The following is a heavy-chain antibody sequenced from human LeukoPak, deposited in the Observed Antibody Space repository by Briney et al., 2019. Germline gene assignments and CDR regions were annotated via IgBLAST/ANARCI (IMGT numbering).Heavy chain of an antibody. CDR3: VKDSSWMGEYYFDY. CDR2: IRYDGSNK. V-gene: IGHV3-30*02. Sequence: GGSLRLSCAASGFTFSSYGIHWVRQAPGKGLEWVAFIRYDGSNKYYADSVKGRFTISRDNSKNTLYLQMNSLRADDTAVYYCVKDSSWMGEYYFDYWGQGTLVTVSS. J-gene: IGHJ4*02. D-gene: IGHD3-16*01. CDR1: GFTFSSYG.